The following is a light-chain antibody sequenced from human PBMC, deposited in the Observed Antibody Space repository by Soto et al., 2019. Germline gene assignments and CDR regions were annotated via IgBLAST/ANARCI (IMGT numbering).Light chain of an antibody. CDR2: AAS. V-gene: IGKV1-39*01. CDR3: RQTYSTWT. Sequence: DIQMTQSPSSLSASVGDRVTITCRAGQSISSFLSWYQQKPRKAPKLLIYAASSLQSGVPSRFSGSGSGTDFTLTISSLQPEDFATYYCRQTYSTWTFGQGTKVDIK. J-gene: IGKJ1*01. CDR1: QSISSF.